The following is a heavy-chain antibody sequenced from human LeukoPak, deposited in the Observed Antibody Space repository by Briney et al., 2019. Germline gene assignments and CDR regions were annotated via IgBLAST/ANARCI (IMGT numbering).Heavy chain of an antibody. CDR3: ARESVVAAATYDW. Sequence: SLKVSCKASGGTFSSYAISSVRHAPGHGLEWRGRIIPILGIANYAQRLQGRVTMTRDTSTSTAYMELRSLRSDDTAVYYCARESVVAAATYDWWGQGTLVTVS. J-gene: IGHJ4*02. CDR2: IIPILGIA. V-gene: IGHV1-69*04. CDR1: GGTFSSYA. D-gene: IGHD2-15*01.